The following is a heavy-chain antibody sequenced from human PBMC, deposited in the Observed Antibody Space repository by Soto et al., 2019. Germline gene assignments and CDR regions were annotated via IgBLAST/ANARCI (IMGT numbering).Heavy chain of an antibody. Sequence: PGGFLRLSCAASGFTFSSYGMHWVRQAPGKGLEWVAVISYDGSNKYYADSVKGRFTISRDNSKNTLYLQMNSLRAEDTAVYYCAKVGATPSHFDYWGQGTLVTVSS. CDR2: ISYDGSNK. J-gene: IGHJ4*02. CDR3: AKVGATPSHFDY. D-gene: IGHD1-26*01. CDR1: GFTFSSYG. V-gene: IGHV3-30*18.